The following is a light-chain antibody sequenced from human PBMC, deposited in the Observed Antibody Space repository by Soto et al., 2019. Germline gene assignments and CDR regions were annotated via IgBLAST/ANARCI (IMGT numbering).Light chain of an antibody. Sequence: DMQMTHSPSSVSASVGDRVTITCRASQGISNWLAWYQQQPGKAPKLLIYGASSLQSGVPSRFSGGGSGTHFTLIISSLQPEDFATNYCQQTNTFLPLTFGGGTKVEI. V-gene: IGKV1-12*01. CDR2: GAS. CDR3: QQTNTFLPLT. J-gene: IGKJ4*01. CDR1: QGISNW.